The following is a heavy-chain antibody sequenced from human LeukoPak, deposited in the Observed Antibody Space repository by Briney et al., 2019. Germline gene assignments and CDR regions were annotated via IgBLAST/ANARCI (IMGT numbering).Heavy chain of an antibody. CDR2: IYPGDSDT. Sequence: GESLKISCQGSGYSFTSYWIGWVRQMPGKGLEWMGIIYPGDSDTRFSPSFQGQVTISADKSINTAYLQWSSLKASDTAMYYCARRYCSGDSCFDYWGQGTLVTVSS. D-gene: IGHD2-21*01. CDR3: ARRYCSGDSCFDY. J-gene: IGHJ4*02. V-gene: IGHV5-51*01. CDR1: GYSFTSYW.